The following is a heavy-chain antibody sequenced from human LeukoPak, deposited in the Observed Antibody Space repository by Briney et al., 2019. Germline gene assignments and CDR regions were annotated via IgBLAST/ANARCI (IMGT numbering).Heavy chain of an antibody. V-gene: IGHV3-23*01. CDR2: ISGSGGST. D-gene: IGHD3-16*01. CDR1: GFTFSSYA. CDR3: AKVLRYFDY. Sequence: GGSLRLSCAASGFTFSSYAMSWVRQAPGKGLEWVSAISGSGGSTYYADSVKGRFTISRDNSKHALYLHMNSQRAEDRAVYLCAKVLRYFDYRGQGTLVTASS. J-gene: IGHJ4*02.